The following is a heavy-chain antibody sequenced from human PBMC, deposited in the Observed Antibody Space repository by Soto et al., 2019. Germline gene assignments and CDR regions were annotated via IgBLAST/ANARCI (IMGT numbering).Heavy chain of an antibody. V-gene: IGHV3-72*01. CDR2: IRKKVNSYTT. Sequence: PGGSLRLSCAAPGFTFSDHYIDWVRPAPGKGLEWVARIRKKVNSYTTEYAASVKGRFTISRDDSKRSLYLQMNSLKTEDTAFYYCARAATAYNYGYWGQGTLVTVSS. D-gene: IGHD2-21*02. J-gene: IGHJ4*02. CDR3: ARAATAYNYGY. CDR1: GFTFSDHY.